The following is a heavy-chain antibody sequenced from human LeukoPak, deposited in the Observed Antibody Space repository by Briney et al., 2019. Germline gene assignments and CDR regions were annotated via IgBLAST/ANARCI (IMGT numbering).Heavy chain of an antibody. CDR1: GFNFSDAA. D-gene: IGHD4-17*01. CDR3: AKGPGTYDYFDY. Sequence: GGSLKLSCSASGFNFSDAAFHWVRQASGKGLEWVGRIRGKTLRYTTVYAASVKGRFIVSRDDSGNTLYLQMNSLRAEDTAVYYCAKGPGTYDYFDYSGQGTLVTVSS. CDR2: IRGKTLRYTT. J-gene: IGHJ4*02. V-gene: IGHV3-73*01.